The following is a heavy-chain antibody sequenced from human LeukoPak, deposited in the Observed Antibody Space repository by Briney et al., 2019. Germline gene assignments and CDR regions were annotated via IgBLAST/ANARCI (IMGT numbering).Heavy chain of an antibody. Sequence: GGSLRLSCAASGFTFSSYSMNWVRQAPGKGLEWVSSISSSSSYIYYADSVKGRFTISRDNAKNSLYLQMNSLRAEDTAVYYCARLRDFWSGSTDNWFDPRGQGTLVTVSS. D-gene: IGHD3-3*01. CDR2: ISSSSSYI. J-gene: IGHJ5*02. CDR1: GFTFSSYS. CDR3: ARLRDFWSGSTDNWFDP. V-gene: IGHV3-21*01.